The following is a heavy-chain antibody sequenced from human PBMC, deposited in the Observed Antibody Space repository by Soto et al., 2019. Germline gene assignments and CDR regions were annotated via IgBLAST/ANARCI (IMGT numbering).Heavy chain of an antibody. D-gene: IGHD3-3*01. Sequence: GASVKVSCKASGYTFTGYYMHGVRQAPGQGLEWMGWINPNSGGTNYAQKFQGWVTMTRDTSISTAYMGLSRLRSDDTAVYYCARSAEMYYDFWSGYPHQDDYYYYYGMAVWGQGTTVTV. J-gene: IGHJ6*02. CDR1: GYTFTGYY. V-gene: IGHV1-2*04. CDR2: INPNSGGT. CDR3: ARSAEMYYDFWSGYPHQDDYYYYYGMAV.